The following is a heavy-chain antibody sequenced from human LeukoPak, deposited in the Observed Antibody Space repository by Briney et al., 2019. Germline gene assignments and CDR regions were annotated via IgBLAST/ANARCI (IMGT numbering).Heavy chain of an antibody. Sequence: GGSLRLSCAASGFIVSSNFMNWVRQAPGKGLEWVSVIYSGGSTYYADSVKGRFTISRDNSKNTLYLQMNSLRAEDTAVYYCARYGGSASFDYWGQGTLVTVSS. CDR2: IYSGGST. J-gene: IGHJ4*02. D-gene: IGHD1-26*01. V-gene: IGHV3-53*05. CDR3: ARYGGSASFDY. CDR1: GFIVSSNF.